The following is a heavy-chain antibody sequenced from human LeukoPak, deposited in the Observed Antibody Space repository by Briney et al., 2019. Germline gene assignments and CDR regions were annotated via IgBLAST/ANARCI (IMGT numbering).Heavy chain of an antibody. D-gene: IGHD5-18*01. J-gene: IGHJ4*02. CDR3: AKESYGVEFDY. CDR1: GFTFSSYA. V-gene: IGHV3-23*01. Sequence: GGSLRLSCAASGFTFSSYAMSWVRQAPGKGLEWVSAISVSGVSTYYADSVKGRFTIFRDNSKNTLYLQMNSLRAQDTAVCYCAKESYGVEFDYWGQGTLVTVSS. CDR2: ISVSGVST.